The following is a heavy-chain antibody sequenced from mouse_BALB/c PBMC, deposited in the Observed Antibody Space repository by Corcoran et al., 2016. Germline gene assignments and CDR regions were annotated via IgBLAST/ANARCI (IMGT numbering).Heavy chain of an antibody. J-gene: IGHJ2*01. V-gene: IGHV14-3*02. CDR3: ARINYYGRYFDY. CDR2: IDPANGNT. CDR1: GFNIKDTY. D-gene: IGHD1-1*01. Sequence: EVQLQQSGAELVKPGASVKLSCTASGFNIKDTYMHWVKQRPEQGLEWIGRIDPANGNTKYDPKFQGMATITADTSSNTAYLQLSSPTSEDTAVYYCARINYYGRYFDYWGQGTTLTVSS.